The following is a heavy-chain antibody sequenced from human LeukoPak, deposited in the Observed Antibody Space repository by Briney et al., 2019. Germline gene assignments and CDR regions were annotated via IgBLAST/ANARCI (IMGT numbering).Heavy chain of an antibody. CDR3: ARSGTQVV. D-gene: IGHD2-2*01. V-gene: IGHV4-59*12. CDR2: IYYSGST. CDR1: GGSISSYY. Sequence: SETLSLTCTVSGGSISSYYWSWIRQPPGKGLEWIGYIYYSGSTYYNPSLKSRVTISVDTSKNQFSLKLSSVTAADTAVYYCARSGTQVVWGQGTLVTVSS. J-gene: IGHJ4*02.